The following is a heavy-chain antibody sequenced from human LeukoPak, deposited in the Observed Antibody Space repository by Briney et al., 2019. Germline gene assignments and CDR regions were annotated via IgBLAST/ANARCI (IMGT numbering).Heavy chain of an antibody. CDR3: ARGRIGENFDY. J-gene: IGHJ4*02. V-gene: IGHV3-48*01. D-gene: IGHD2-21*01. Sequence: GGSLRLSCAASGFIFSSFSMSWVRQAPGKGLEWLSYTSDSGTTIYYADSLKGRFTISRDNAKNSLYLQMNSLRADDTAVYYCARGRIGENFDYWGQGTLVTVSS. CDR1: GFIFSSFS. CDR2: TSDSGTTI.